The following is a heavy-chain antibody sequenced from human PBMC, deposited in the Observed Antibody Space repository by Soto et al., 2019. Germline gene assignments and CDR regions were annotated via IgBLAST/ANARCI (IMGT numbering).Heavy chain of an antibody. CDR1: GGSISSNNYF. Sequence: QLQLQESGPGLVKPSETLSLTCTVSGGSISSNNYFWGWIRQPPGKGLEWIGSISYSGSTYYNPSLKSRVTISVDTSKNQFSLKLSSVTAADTAVDYCARHADLYYFDYWGQGTLVTVSS. CDR3: ARHADLYYFDY. CDR2: ISYSGST. V-gene: IGHV4-39*01. J-gene: IGHJ4*02.